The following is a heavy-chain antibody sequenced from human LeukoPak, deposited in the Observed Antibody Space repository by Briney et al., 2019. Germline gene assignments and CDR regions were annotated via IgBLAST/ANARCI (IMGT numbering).Heavy chain of an antibody. D-gene: IGHD2-15*01. J-gene: IGHJ4*02. CDR3: AQKGGTDH. CDR1: GFSFSRFG. CDR2: ISSTSGDV. V-gene: IGHV3-48*01. Sequence: GGSLRLSCVASGFSFSRFGMNWVRQAPGKALEWISHISSTSGDVYYADSVKGRFTISRDNAKNSLYLQMNSLRVEDTAIYYCAQKGGTDHWGQGTLVTVSS.